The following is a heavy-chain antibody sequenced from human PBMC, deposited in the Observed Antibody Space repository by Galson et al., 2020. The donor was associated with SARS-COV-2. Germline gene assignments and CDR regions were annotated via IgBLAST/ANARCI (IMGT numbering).Heavy chain of an antibody. CDR2: INYNSLTA. CDR1: GFIFHNHE. CDR3: ARGYDADF. D-gene: IGHD2-2*01. V-gene: IGHV3-20*04. J-gene: IGHJ4*02. Sequence: GGSLRLSCVTSGFIFHNHEMTRVRQVPGKGLEWVSGINYNSLTAYYAESVKGRFTISRDNAKKSLYLDMNSLRPEDTAIYYCARGYDADFWGQGTLVTVSS.